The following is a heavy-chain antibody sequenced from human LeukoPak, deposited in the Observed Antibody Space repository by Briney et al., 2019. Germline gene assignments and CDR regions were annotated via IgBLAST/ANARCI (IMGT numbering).Heavy chain of an antibody. V-gene: IGHV4-39*07. Sequence: SETLSLTCSVSGASISSSYYYWGWIRQPPGKGLEWIGSMYYSGSTYYNPSLKSRVTISVDTSKNQFSLKLSSVTAADTAVYYCARGKVVVPAATNWFDPWGQGTLVTVSS. CDR1: GASISSSYYY. CDR3: ARGKVVVPAATNWFDP. D-gene: IGHD2-2*01. CDR2: MYYSGST. J-gene: IGHJ5*02.